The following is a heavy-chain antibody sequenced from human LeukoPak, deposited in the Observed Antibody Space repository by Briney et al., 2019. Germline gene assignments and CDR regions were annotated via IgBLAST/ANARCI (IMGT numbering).Heavy chain of an antibody. D-gene: IGHD3-10*01. V-gene: IGHV3-11*01. CDR3: ASGVILSLFDY. Sequence: GGSLRLSCAASGFTFSDFYMDWIRQAPGKGLEWVAHISSSGRDIHYLDSVEGRFTISRDNAKNSLYLQMNSLRVEDTAVYYCASGVILSLFDYWGQGNLVTVSS. CDR2: ISSSGRDI. J-gene: IGHJ4*02. CDR1: GFTFSDFY.